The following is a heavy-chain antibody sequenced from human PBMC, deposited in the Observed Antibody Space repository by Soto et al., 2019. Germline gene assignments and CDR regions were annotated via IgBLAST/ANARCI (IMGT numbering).Heavy chain of an antibody. CDR3: ARAYCSGGSCYPLAFDI. CDR1: GGTFSSYA. Sequence: GAAVKVSCKASGGTFSSYAISWVRQAPGQGLEWMGGIIPIFGTANYAQKFQGRVTITADESTSTAYMERSSLRSEDTAVYYGARAYCSGGSCYPLAFDIWGQGTMVTVSS. J-gene: IGHJ3*02. CDR2: IIPIFGTA. D-gene: IGHD2-15*01. V-gene: IGHV1-69*13.